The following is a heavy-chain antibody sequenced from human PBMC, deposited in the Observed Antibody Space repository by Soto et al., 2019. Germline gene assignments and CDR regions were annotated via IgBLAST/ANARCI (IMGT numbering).Heavy chain of an antibody. CDR3: ARGYMTTDAFDM. D-gene: IGHD4-4*01. J-gene: IGHJ3*02. CDR2: INHSGST. CDR1: GGSFSGDY. Sequence: PSETLSLTCAVYGGSFSGDYWSWILQPPGKGLEWIGEINHSGSTNYNPSLKSRVTISVDTSKNQFSLKLSSVTAADTAVYYCARGYMTTDAFDMWGEGTMVTV. V-gene: IGHV4-34*01.